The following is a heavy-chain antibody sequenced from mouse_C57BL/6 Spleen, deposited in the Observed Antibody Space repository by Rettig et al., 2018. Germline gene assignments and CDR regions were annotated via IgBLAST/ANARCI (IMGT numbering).Heavy chain of an antibody. CDR3: ARDGPEAYY. V-gene: IGHV1-19*01. J-gene: IGHJ2*01. CDR2: INPYNGGS. D-gene: IGHD2-3*01. Sequence: EVQLQQSGPVLMNPGASVKMSCKASGYTFTDYYMNWVKQSHGKSLEWIGVINPYNGGSSYNQKFKGKATLTVDKSSSTAYMELNSLTSEDSAVYFCARDGPEAYYWGQGTTLTVSS. CDR1: GYTFTDYY.